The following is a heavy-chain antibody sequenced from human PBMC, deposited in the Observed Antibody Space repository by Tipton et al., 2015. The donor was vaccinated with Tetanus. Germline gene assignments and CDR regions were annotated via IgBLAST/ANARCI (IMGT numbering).Heavy chain of an antibody. V-gene: IGHV3-30-3*01. CDR1: GFTFSSYA. Sequence: SLRLSCAASGFTFSSYAMHWVRQAPGKGLEWVAVISYDGSNKYYADSVKGRFTISRDNSKNTLYLQMNSLRAEDTAVYYCARDSKVVVAATFPYYYYGMDVWGQGTTVTVSS. D-gene: IGHD2-15*01. CDR2: ISYDGSNK. J-gene: IGHJ6*02. CDR3: ARDSKVVVAATFPYYYYGMDV.